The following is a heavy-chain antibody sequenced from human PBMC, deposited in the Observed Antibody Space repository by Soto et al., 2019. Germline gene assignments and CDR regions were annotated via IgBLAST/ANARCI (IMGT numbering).Heavy chain of an antibody. CDR3: GKDLDDDMLTCSSSPIVP. CDR2: ISGSGGST. D-gene: IGHD3-9*01. J-gene: IGHJ5*02. V-gene: IGHV3-23*01. Sequence: DVQLLESGGGLVQPGGSLRLSCAASGFTFSSSAMSWVREAPGKGLEWVSAISGSGGSTYYADTVKGLFTISRDTSKTTLDLQMNSVRAYDTAVYYCGKDLDDDMLTCSSSPIVPWGQGTLVTVSS. CDR1: GFTFSSSA.